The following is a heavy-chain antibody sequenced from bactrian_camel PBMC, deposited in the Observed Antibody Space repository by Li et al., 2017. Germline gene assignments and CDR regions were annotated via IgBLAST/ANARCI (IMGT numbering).Heavy chain of an antibody. CDR3: AAERRRLQWWALTHFQL. J-gene: IGHJ4*01. Sequence: VQLVESGGASVQAGGSLRLSCAAPGYTYSFYCMGWIRQVPGKEREGVALLWTGDHSTYYSNSAKGRFTISRDDVKNILFLQMDSLNPEDTAIYYCAAERRRLQWWALTHFQLWGQGTQVTVS. D-gene: IGHD2*01. V-gene: IGHV3S31*01. CDR1: GYTYSFYC. CDR2: LWTGDHST.